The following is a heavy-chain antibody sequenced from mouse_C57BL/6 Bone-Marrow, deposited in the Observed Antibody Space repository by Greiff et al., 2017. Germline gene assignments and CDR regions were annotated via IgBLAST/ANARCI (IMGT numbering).Heavy chain of an antibody. Sequence: VQLQQSGAELVRPGASVTLSCKASGYTFTDSEMRWVKQTPVHGLEWIGAIDPETGGTAYNQKFKGKAILTADKSSSTAYMELRSLTSEDSAVYYCTFGQLSLYAMDYGGQGTSVTVSS. CDR2: IDPETGGT. V-gene: IGHV1-15*01. CDR1: GYTFTDSE. D-gene: IGHD3-2*02. CDR3: TFGQLSLYAMDY. J-gene: IGHJ4*01.